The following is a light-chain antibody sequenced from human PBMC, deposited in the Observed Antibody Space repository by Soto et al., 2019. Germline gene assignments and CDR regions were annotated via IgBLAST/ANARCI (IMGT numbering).Light chain of an antibody. Sequence: AIRMTQSPSSLSASTGDRVTITCRASQGISSYLAWYQQKPGKAPKLLIYAASTLQSGVPSRFSGSGSGTDFTLTISCLQSEDFAVYYCQQYGNTHFTFGPGTKVDVK. CDR1: QGISSY. CDR2: AAS. V-gene: IGKV1-8*01. CDR3: QQYGNTHFT. J-gene: IGKJ3*01.